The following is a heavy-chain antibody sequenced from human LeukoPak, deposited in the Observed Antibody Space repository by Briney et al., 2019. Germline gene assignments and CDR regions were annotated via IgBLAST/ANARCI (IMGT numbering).Heavy chain of an antibody. CDR3: ARRPGSTRYYYGLDV. CDR1: GFTVSSNY. J-gene: IGHJ6*02. D-gene: IGHD3-10*01. Sequence: GGSLRLSCAASGFTVSSNYMTWVGQAPGKGLDWVSVIYGGGSTYYADSVKGRFTISRDNSKNTLYLQMNSLRAEDTAVYYCARRPGSTRYYYGLDVWGQGTTVTVSS. V-gene: IGHV3-53*01. CDR2: IYGGGST.